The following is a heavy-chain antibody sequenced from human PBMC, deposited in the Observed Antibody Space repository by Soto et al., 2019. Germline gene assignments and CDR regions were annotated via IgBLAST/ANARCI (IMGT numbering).Heavy chain of an antibody. CDR3: ARVLLWFGEFDP. CDR2: LYNTGNT. D-gene: IGHD3-10*01. V-gene: IGHV4-31*03. CDR1: SGSISNVSFY. Sequence: PSETLSLTCTVSSGSISNVSFYWSWIRQQPGKGLEWIGYLYNTGNTYYNPSLKSRVTISVDTSKNQFSLKLSSVTAADTAVYYCARVLLWFGEFDPWGQGTLVTVSS. J-gene: IGHJ5*02.